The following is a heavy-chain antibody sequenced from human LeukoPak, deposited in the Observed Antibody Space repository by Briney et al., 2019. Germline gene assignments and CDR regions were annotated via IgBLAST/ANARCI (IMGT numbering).Heavy chain of an antibody. J-gene: IGHJ4*02. CDR3: ASRKTGYSLY. D-gene: IGHD3-9*01. V-gene: IGHV4-34*01. CDR1: GGSFSGYY. CDR2: INHSGST. Sequence: SETLSLTCAVYGGSFSGYYWSWIRQPPGKGLEWIGEINHSGSTNYNPSLKSRVTISVDTSKNQFSLKLSSVTAADTAVYCCASRKTGYSLYWGQGTLVTVSS.